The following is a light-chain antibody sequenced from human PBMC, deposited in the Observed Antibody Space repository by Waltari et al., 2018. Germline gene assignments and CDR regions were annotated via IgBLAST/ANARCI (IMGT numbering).Light chain of an antibody. J-gene: IGKJ2*01. CDR3: HQYYTTPRT. CDR1: QSLFYSPKNKNY. CDR2: WAS. Sequence: DIEMTQSPDSLGVSLGERATITCKSSQSLFYSPKNKNYLAWDQQKRGQPPSLLISWASTRESGVPDRFSGSGSGTYFTLTISSLQAEDVAVYYCHQYYTTPRTFGQGTKLEIK. V-gene: IGKV4-1*01.